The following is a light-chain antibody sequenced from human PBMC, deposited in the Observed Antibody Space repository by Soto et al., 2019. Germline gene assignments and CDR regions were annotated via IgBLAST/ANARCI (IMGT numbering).Light chain of an antibody. V-gene: IGLV2-14*01. CDR1: SSDVGGYNY. CDR3: SSYTSSSTPRV. CDR2: DVS. Sequence: QSALTQPASVSGSPGQSITISCTGTSSDVGGYNYVSWYQQHPGKAPKLMIYDVSNRPSGVSNRFSGSKYGNTASLTISGLQAEDAADYYCSSYTSSSTPRVFGGGTKLTVL. J-gene: IGLJ2*01.